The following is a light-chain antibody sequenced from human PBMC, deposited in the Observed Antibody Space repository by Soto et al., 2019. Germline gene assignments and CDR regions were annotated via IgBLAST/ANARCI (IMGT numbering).Light chain of an antibody. Sequence: EMVLTQSPGTLSLSPGERATLSCRASQSVSSSYLAWYQQKPGQAPRLLIYGASSRATGIPDRFSRSGSGTDFPLTISSLEPEDFAVYYCQQYGSSPLVTFGQGTRLEIK. CDR3: QQYGSSPLVT. CDR2: GAS. V-gene: IGKV3-20*01. CDR1: QSVSSSY. J-gene: IGKJ5*01.